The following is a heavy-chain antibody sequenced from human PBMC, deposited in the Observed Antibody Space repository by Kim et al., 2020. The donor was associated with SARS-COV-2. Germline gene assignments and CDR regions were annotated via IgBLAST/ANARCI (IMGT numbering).Heavy chain of an antibody. D-gene: IGHD4-17*01. CDR3: ARGVEVHTVPKGYFDY. Sequence: KFQGRGTMTRDTSTSTVYMELSSLGSEDTAVYYCARGVEVHTVPKGYFDYWGQGTLVTVSS. J-gene: IGHJ4*02. V-gene: IGHV1-46*01.